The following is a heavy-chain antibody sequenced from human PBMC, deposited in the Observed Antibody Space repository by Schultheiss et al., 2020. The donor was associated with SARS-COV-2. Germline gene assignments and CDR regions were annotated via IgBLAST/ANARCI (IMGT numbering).Heavy chain of an antibody. CDR1: GFTVSSNY. D-gene: IGHD3-9*01. V-gene: IGHV3-53*01. Sequence: GESLKISCAASGFTVSSNYMSWVRQAPGKGLEWVSVIYSGGSTYYADSVKGRFTISRDNAKNSLYLQMNSLRAEDTAVYYCATVYDILTGYYVSQEDYWGQGTLVTVSS. J-gene: IGHJ4*02. CDR2: IYSGGST. CDR3: ATVYDILTGYYVSQEDY.